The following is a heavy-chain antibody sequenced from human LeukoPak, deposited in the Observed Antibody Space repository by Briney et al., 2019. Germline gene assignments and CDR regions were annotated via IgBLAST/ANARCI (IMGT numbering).Heavy chain of an antibody. CDR2: IYYSGST. CDR3: AGIAALAEFDY. J-gene: IGHJ4*02. D-gene: IGHD6-6*01. V-gene: IGHV4-59*01. CDR1: GGSISSYY. Sequence: SETLSLTCTVSGGSISSYYWSWIRQPPGKGLEWIGYIYYSGSTNYNPSLKSRVTISVDTSKNQFSLKLSSVTAADTAVYYCAGIAALAEFDYWGQGTLVTVSS.